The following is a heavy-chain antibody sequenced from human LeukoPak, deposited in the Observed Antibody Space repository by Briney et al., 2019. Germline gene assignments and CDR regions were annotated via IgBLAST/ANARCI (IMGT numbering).Heavy chain of an antibody. V-gene: IGHV3-7*01. CDR1: GFTFSSYW. J-gene: IGHJ4*02. CDR3: ARELRTFDS. D-gene: IGHD3-16*01. CDR2: IKHNGNEL. Sequence: GGSLRLSCAASGFTFSSYWMTWVRQAPGKGLEWVANIKHNGNELNYVDSVEDRFTISRDNAKNSLYLHMTSLRVEDTAVYYCARELRTFDSWGQGTLVTVSS.